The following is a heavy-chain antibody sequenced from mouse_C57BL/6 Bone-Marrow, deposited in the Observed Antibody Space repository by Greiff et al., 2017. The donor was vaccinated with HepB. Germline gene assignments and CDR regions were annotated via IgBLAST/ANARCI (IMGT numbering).Heavy chain of an antibody. Sequence: VHVKQSGPELVKPGASVKIPCKASGYTFPDYNMDWVKQSHGKSLEWIGDINPNNGGTIYNQKFQGKATLTVDKSSSTASMELRSLTSEDTAVYYCARELGDFDGGGFDYWGQGTPLTVSS. V-gene: IGHV1-18*01. J-gene: IGHJ2*01. CDR1: GYTFPDYN. CDR3: ARELGDFDGGGFDY. CDR2: INPNNGGT.